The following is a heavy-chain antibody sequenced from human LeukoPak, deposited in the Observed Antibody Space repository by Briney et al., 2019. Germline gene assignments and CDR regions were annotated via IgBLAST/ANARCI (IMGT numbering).Heavy chain of an antibody. V-gene: IGHV1-2*06. CDR2: INPNSGGT. CDR1: GYTFTGYY. J-gene: IGHJ4*02. Sequence: ASVKVSCKASGYTFTGYYMHWVRQAPGQGLEWMGRINPNSGGTNYAQKIQGRVTMTRDTSISTAYMELSRLRSDDTAVYYCARADHYYSGSYYDYWGQGTLVTVSS. CDR3: ARADHYYSGSYYDY. D-gene: IGHD1-26*01.